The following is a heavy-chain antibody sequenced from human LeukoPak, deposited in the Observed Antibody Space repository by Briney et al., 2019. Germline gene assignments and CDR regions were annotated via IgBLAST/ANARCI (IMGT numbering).Heavy chain of an antibody. V-gene: IGHV1-69*13. Sequence: SVKVSCTASGGTFSSYAISWGRQAPGQGVEWMGGIIPIFGTANYAQKFQGRVTITADESTSTAYMELSSLRSEDTAVYYCAREGFVLFDYWGQGTLVTVSS. CDR3: AREGFVLFDY. J-gene: IGHJ4*02. D-gene: IGHD3-10*01. CDR2: IIPIFGTA. CDR1: GGTFSSYA.